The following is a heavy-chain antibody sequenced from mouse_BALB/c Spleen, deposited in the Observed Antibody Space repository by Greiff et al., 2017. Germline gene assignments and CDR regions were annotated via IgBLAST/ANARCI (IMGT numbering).Heavy chain of an antibody. V-gene: IGHV5-6*01. D-gene: IGHD1-2*01. CDR2: ISSGGSYT. J-gene: IGHJ3*01. Sequence: EVKLVESGGDLVKPGGSLKLSCAASGFTFSSYGMSWVRQTPDKRLEWVATISSGGSYTYYPDSVKGRFTISRDNAKNTLYLQMSSLKSEDTAMYYCARQRTTATSAWFAYWGQGTLVTVSA. CDR1: GFTFSSYG. CDR3: ARQRTTATSAWFAY.